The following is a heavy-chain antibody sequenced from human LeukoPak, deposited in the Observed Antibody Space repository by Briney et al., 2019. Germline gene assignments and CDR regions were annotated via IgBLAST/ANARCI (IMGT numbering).Heavy chain of an antibody. V-gene: IGHV4-30-2*01. CDR2: IYHSGST. Sequence: SETLSLTCAVSGGSISSGGYSWSWIRQPPGKGLEWIGYIYHSGSTYYNPSLKSRVTISVDRSKNQFSLKLSSVTAADTAVYYCARLSLEKGYSSSWTTGYYYYGMDVWGQGTTVTVSS. CDR3: ARLSLEKGYSSSWTTGYYYYGMDV. J-gene: IGHJ6*02. CDR1: GGSISSGGYS. D-gene: IGHD6-13*01.